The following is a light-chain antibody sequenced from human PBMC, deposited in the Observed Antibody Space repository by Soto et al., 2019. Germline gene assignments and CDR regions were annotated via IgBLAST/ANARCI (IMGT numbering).Light chain of an antibody. V-gene: IGKV1-12*01. CDR1: QDISRW. CDR3: KQSKSFPLT. J-gene: IGKJ4*01. CDR2: STS. Sequence: DVQMTQSPSSVSASVGDRVTITCRASQDISRWLAWYQQKPGKAPKVLLYSTSSLQSGVPSRFSGSRSATDFTLTISSLQPEDFATYYCKQSKSFPLTFGGGTKVEIK.